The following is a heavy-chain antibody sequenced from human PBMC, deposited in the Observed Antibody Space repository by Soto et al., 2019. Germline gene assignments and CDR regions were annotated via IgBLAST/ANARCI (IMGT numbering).Heavy chain of an antibody. CDR3: AREGDSSSWYPTGYYYGMDV. D-gene: IGHD6-13*01. Sequence: SQTLSLTCAISGDSVSSNSAAWNWIRQSPSRGLEWLGRTYYRSKWYNDYAVSVKSRITINPDTSKNQFSLQLNSVTPEDTAVYYCAREGDSSSWYPTGYYYGMDVWGQGTTVTVSS. J-gene: IGHJ6*02. CDR2: TYYRSKWYN. CDR1: GDSVSSNSAA. V-gene: IGHV6-1*01.